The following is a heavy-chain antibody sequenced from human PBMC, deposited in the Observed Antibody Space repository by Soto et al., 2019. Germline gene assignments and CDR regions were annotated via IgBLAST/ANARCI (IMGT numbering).Heavy chain of an antibody. CDR3: ARWWRGVDPAY. CDR2: ISSSSSYI. CDR1: GFTFSSYS. Sequence: EVQLVESGGGLVKPGGSLRLSCAASGFTFSSYSMNWVRQAPGKGLEWVSSISSSSSYIYYADSVKGRFTISRDNAKNSLYLKMNSLRAEDTAVYYCARWWRGVDPAYWGQGTLVTVSS. D-gene: IGHD2-15*01. V-gene: IGHV3-21*01. J-gene: IGHJ4*02.